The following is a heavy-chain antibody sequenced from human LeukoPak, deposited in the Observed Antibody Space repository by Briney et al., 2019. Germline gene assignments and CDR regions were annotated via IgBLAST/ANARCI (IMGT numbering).Heavy chain of an antibody. CDR1: GGTFSSYT. D-gene: IGHD1/OR15-1a*01. Sequence: ASVKVSCKASGGTFSSYTISWVRQAPGQGLEWMGRIIPILGMANYAQKFQGRVTITADKSTSTAYMELSSLRSEDTAVYYCARQEQKGYWFDPWGQGTLVTVSS. J-gene: IGHJ5*02. V-gene: IGHV1-69*02. CDR2: IIPILGMA. CDR3: ARQEQKGYWFDP.